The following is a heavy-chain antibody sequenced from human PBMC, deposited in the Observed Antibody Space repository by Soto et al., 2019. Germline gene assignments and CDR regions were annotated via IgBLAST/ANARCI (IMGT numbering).Heavy chain of an antibody. CDR1: GFTFSSYG. Sequence: GGSLRLSCAASGFTFSSYGMHWVCQAPGKGLEWVAVIWYDGSNKYYADSVKGRFTISRDNSNNTLYLQMNSLRAEDTAVYYCARDTFPGIAAAGTSFDYWAQGTMVTVSS. D-gene: IGHD6-13*01. CDR2: IWYDGSNK. J-gene: IGHJ4*02. CDR3: ARDTFPGIAAAGTSFDY. V-gene: IGHV3-33*01.